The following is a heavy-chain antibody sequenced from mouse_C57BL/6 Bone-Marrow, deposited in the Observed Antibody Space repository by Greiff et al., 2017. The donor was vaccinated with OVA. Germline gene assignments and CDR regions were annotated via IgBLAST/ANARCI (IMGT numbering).Heavy chain of an antibody. J-gene: IGHJ2*01. D-gene: IGHD2-5*01. CDR1: GYTFTGYW. CDR3: ARGGSNCLCDY. CDR2: ILPGSGRT. Sequence: QVQLKESGAELMKPGASVKLSCKATGYTFTGYWIEWVKPRPGPGLEWIGEILPGSGRTNYNQKFKGKATFTVDTSSNTAYMHLSSLTPEDSATYHYARGGSNCLCDYWGQGTTLTVSA. V-gene: IGHV1-9*01.